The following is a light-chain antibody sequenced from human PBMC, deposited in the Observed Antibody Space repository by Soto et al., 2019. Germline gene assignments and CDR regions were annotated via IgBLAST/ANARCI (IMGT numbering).Light chain of an antibody. CDR2: AAS. V-gene: IGKV1-8*01. CDR3: QHYYSYPLT. Sequence: AIRMTQSPSSLSASTGDRVTITCRASQGISSYLAWYQQKPGKAPKLLIYAASTLQSGVPSRFNGSGSGTDFTLTISCLQSEDFATYDCQHYYSYPLTFGQGTRLEIK. CDR1: QGISSY. J-gene: IGKJ5*01.